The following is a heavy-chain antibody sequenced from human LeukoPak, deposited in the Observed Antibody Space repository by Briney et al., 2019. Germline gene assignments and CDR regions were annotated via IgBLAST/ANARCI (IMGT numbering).Heavy chain of an antibody. CDR1: GGSITGYY. D-gene: IGHD3-22*01. V-gene: IGHV4-4*07. Sequence: SETLSLTCTVSGGSITGYYWNWIRQPAGQGLEWLGRVYSSGVGNYNPSLTSRVTMSVDTSKNQFSLKLTSLTAADTAVYYCAREESLHETDSSGYFVYWGQGTLVTVSS. J-gene: IGHJ4*02. CDR3: AREESLHETDSSGYFVY. CDR2: VYSSGVG.